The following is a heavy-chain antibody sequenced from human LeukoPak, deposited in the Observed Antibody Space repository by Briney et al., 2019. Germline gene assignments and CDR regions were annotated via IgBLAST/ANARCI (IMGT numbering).Heavy chain of an antibody. CDR2: INPNSGDT. CDR3: AKARSGWYSFDY. V-gene: IGHV1-2*02. Sequence: ASVKVSCKASGYTFTGYYLHWVRQAPGQGLEWMGWINPNSGDTNYAQKFQGRVTMTRDTSINTAYMELSRLRSDDTAIYYCAKARSGWYSFDYWGQGTLVTVSS. CDR1: GYTFTGYY. D-gene: IGHD6-19*01. J-gene: IGHJ4*02.